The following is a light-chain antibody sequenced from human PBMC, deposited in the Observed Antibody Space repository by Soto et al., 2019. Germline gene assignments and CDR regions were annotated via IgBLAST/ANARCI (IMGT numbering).Light chain of an antibody. CDR3: SSYAGRRTYVV. Sequence: QSALTQPASVSGSPGQSITISCTGSSSDIGSYNLVSWYQKEPGKAPKLVIYEAYKRPSGVSARFSGSKSGNTASLTISGLQAEDEADYYCSSYAGRRTYVVFGGGTKVTVL. CDR2: EAY. V-gene: IGLV2-23*01. CDR1: SSDIGSYNL. J-gene: IGLJ2*01.